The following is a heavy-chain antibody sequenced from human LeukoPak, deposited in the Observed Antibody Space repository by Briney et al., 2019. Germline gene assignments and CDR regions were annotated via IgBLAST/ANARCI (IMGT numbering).Heavy chain of an antibody. CDR2: IYYSENT. Sequence: PSETLSLTCTVSGVSISSYYWSWIRQPPGKGLEWIGYIYYSENTNYNSSLKSRVTIPEDTSKNQFSLKLTSVTAADTAVYCCAGGNFYDSRGHPYHFHFWGQGTLVSVSS. CDR1: GVSISSYY. V-gene: IGHV4-59*01. CDR3: AGGNFYDSRGHPYHFHF. J-gene: IGHJ4*02. D-gene: IGHD3-22*01.